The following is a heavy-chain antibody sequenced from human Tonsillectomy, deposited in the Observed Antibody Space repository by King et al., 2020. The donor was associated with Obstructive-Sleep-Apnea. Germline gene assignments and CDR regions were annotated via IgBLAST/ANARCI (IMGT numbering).Heavy chain of an antibody. V-gene: IGHV4-38-2*02. CDR3: ARARDVYYYDTSGANYGMDV. CDR2: IHHSGST. D-gene: IGHD3-22*01. CDR1: GYSISGGYY. Sequence: VQLQESGPGLLKPSETLSLTCTVSGYSISGGYYWGWIRQPPGKGLEWIGSIHHSGSTNYKPSLKSRVTISIDTSKNQFSLRLSSVTAADTAVYYCARARDVYYYDTSGANYGMDVWGQGTTVTVSS. J-gene: IGHJ6*02.